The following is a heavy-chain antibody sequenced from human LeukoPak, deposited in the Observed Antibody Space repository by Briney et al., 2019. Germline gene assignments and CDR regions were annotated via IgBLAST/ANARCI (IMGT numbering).Heavy chain of an antibody. Sequence: GASVKVSCKASGYTFTSYGISWVRQAPGQGLEWMGWMNPNSGNTGYAQKFQGRATITRNTSISTAYMELSSLRSEDTAVYYCAKDHSFLTPGIWGQGTLVTVSS. CDR2: MNPNSGNT. D-gene: IGHD2/OR15-2a*01. CDR3: AKDHSFLTPGI. V-gene: IGHV1-8*03. CDR1: GYTFTSYG. J-gene: IGHJ4*02.